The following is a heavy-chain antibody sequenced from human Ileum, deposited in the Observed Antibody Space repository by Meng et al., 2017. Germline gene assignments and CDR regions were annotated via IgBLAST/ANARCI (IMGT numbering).Heavy chain of an antibody. D-gene: IGHD6-13*01. Sequence: QVQLVQSGAEVKNPGASVKVSCKTSGYTFTDYYIKWLRQAPGQGLEWMGRINPKSGIRHYAQKFQGRVTMTSDTSTSTAYMEVSGLTSDDTAVYYCSGASSSSYLGYWGQGTLVTVSS. CDR3: SGASSSSYLGY. CDR1: GYTFTDYY. J-gene: IGHJ4*02. V-gene: IGHV1-2*06. CDR2: INPKSGIR.